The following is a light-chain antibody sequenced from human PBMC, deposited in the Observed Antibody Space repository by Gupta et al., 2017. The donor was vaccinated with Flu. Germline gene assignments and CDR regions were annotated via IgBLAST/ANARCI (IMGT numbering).Light chain of an antibody. J-gene: IGLJ3*02. V-gene: IGLV1-44*01. Sequence: QSVLTQPPSASGTPVQRVTISCSGSSSNLGSNIVSWYQQFPGTAPKVLLYVDNLRPSGVSDRFSGSKSGTSASLAISGLQSEDEAHYYCAAWDDSMNAWVFGGGTKLTV. CDR2: VDN. CDR3: AAWDDSMNAWV. CDR1: SSNLGSNI.